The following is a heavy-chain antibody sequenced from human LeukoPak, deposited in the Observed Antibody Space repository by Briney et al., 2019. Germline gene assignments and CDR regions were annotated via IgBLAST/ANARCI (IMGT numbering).Heavy chain of an antibody. D-gene: IGHD6-13*01. J-gene: IGHJ4*02. CDR3: ARGARRVGSSSLGY. Sequence: GGSLRLSCAASGFTFSSYAMHWVRQAPGKGLEYVSAISSNGGSTYYANSVKGRFTISRDNSKNTLYLQMGSLRAEDMALYYCARGARRVGSSSLGYWGQGTLVTVSS. V-gene: IGHV3-64*01. CDR1: GFTFSSYA. CDR2: ISSNGGST.